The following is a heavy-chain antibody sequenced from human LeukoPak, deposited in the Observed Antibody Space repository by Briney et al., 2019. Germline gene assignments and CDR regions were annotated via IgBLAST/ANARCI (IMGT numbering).Heavy chain of an antibody. D-gene: IGHD1-26*01. CDR2: IIPMLGTV. CDR3: ARDQKVGATPYFGMDV. J-gene: IGHJ6*02. CDR1: GGTFSSYA. V-gene: IGHV1-69*04. Sequence: SMKVPCKASGGTFSSYAINWVRQAPGQGLEWMGRIIPMLGTVNYAQKFQGRVTIIADKFTSTAYMELSSLRSEDTAMYYCARDQKVGATPYFGMDVWGQGTTVTVSS.